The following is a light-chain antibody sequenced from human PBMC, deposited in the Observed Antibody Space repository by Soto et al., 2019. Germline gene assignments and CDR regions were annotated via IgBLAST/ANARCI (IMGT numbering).Light chain of an antibody. Sequence: DIQMTQSPSTLSASVGDRVTITCRASQTISSWLAWYQQKQGKAPKLLIYDASSLESGVPSRFSGSGSGTDFTLTISSLRPDDFATYYCQQYHDYPITFGQGTRLEIK. CDR2: DAS. CDR1: QTISSW. V-gene: IGKV1-5*01. CDR3: QQYHDYPIT. J-gene: IGKJ5*01.